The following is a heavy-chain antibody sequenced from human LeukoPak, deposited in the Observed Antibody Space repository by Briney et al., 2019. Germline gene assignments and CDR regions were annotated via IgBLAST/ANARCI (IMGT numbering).Heavy chain of an antibody. CDR2: IYSGGGT. CDR3: AREVPFGY. V-gene: IGHV3-66*01. J-gene: IGHJ4*02. Sequence: GGSLRLSCAASGLTVSSNYMSWVRQAPGKGLEWVSVIYSGGGTYYENSGKGRFTVSRDNSKNALYLQMNSLRAEDTAGYYCAREVPFGYWGQGTLVSVSS. CDR1: GLTVSSNY.